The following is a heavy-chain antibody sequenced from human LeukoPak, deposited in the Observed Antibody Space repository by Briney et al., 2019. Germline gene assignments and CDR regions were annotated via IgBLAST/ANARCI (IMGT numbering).Heavy chain of an antibody. CDR2: INHSGST. CDR1: GGSFSGYY. J-gene: IGHJ3*02. Sequence: SETLSLTCAVYGGSFSGYYWSWFGRPPGRGRGWIGEINHSGSTNYNPSLKSRVTISVDTSKNQFSLKLSSVTAADTAVYYCALEMATSQNDAFDIWGQGTMVTVSS. D-gene: IGHD5-24*01. V-gene: IGHV4-34*01. CDR3: ALEMATSQNDAFDI.